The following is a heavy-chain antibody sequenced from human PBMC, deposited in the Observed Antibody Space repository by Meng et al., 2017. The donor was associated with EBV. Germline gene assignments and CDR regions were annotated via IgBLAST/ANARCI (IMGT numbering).Heavy chain of an antibody. CDR2: MNPNSGNT. D-gene: IGHD3-3*01. Sequence: VWLVQSGAEVKKPGASVKVSCKASGYTFTSYDINWVRQATGQGLEWMGWMNPNSGNTGYAQKFQGRVTMTRNTSISTAYMELSSLRSEDTAVYYCARGVGTIFGVVIKNWFDPWGQGTLVTVSS. J-gene: IGHJ5*02. V-gene: IGHV1-8*01. CDR1: GYTFTSYD. CDR3: ARGVGTIFGVVIKNWFDP.